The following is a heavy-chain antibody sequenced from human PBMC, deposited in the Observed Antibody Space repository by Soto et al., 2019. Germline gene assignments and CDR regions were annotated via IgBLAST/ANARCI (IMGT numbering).Heavy chain of an antibody. CDR1: GGSFSGYY. D-gene: IGHD4-4*01. V-gene: IGHV4-34*01. Sequence: PSETLSLTCAVYGGSFSGYYWSWIRQPPGKGLEWIGEINHSGSTNYSPSLKSRVTISVDTSKNQFSLKLSSVTAADTAVYYCAREGTAVNFDFWGQGTLVTVSS. J-gene: IGHJ4*02. CDR3: AREGTAVNFDF. CDR2: INHSGST.